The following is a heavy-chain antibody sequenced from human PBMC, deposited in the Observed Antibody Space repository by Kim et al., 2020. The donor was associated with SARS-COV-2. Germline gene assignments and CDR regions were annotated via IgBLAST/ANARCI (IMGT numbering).Heavy chain of an antibody. CDR3: ARDGSFTIFGVSNWYFDL. Sequence: GGSLRLSCAASGFTFSSYGMHWVRQAPGKGLEWVAVIWYDGSNKYYADSVKGRFTISRDNSKNTLYLQMNSLRAEDTAVYYCARDGSFTIFGVSNWYFDLWGRGTLVTVSS. CDR2: IWYDGSNK. CDR1: GFTFSSYG. D-gene: IGHD3-3*01. V-gene: IGHV3-33*01. J-gene: IGHJ2*01.